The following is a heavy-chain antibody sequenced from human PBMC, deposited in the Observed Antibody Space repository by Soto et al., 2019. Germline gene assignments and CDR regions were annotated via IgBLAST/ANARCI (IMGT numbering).Heavy chain of an antibody. J-gene: IGHJ5*02. CDR1: GGTFSSYA. CDR3: ARGILGYCSGGSCYDLWFDP. CDR2: IIPIFGTA. V-gene: IGHV1-69*12. D-gene: IGHD2-15*01. Sequence: QVQLVQSGAEVKKPGSSVKVSCKASGGTFSSYAISWVRQAPGQGLEWMGGIIPIFGTANYAQKFQGRVTITADESXXTXDRXLSSLRSEDTAVYYCARGILGYCSGGSCYDLWFDPWGQGTLVTVSS.